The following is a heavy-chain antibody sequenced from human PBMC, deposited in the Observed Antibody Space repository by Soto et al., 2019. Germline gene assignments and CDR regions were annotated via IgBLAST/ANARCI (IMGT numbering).Heavy chain of an antibody. V-gene: IGHV4-39*01. CDR2: IYYSGST. Sequence: QLQLQESGPGLVKPSETLSLTCTVSGGSISSGSYYWGWIRQPPGKGLEWIGSIYYSGSTYYNPSLKSRVTISVDTSKNQFSLKLSSVTAADTAVYYCARQGGYYDSSGQNYYFDYWGQGTLVTVSS. J-gene: IGHJ4*02. CDR3: ARQGGYYDSSGQNYYFDY. D-gene: IGHD3-22*01. CDR1: GGSISSGSYY.